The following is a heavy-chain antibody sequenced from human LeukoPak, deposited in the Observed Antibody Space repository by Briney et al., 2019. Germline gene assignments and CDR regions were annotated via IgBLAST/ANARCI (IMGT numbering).Heavy chain of an antibody. CDR1: GGSISSYY. V-gene: IGHV4-4*07. CDR3: ARSSTSSSGWYGPWFDP. Sequence: SETLSLTCTVSGGSISSYYWSWIRQPAGKGLEWIGRIYTSGSTNYNPSLKSRVTMSVDTSKNQFSLKLSSVTAADTAVYYCARSSTSSSGWYGPWFDPWGQGTLVTVSS. J-gene: IGHJ5*02. D-gene: IGHD6-19*01. CDR2: IYTSGST.